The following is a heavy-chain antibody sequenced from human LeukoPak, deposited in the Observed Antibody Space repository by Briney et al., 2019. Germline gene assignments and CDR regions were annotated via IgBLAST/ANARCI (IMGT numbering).Heavy chain of an antibody. CDR3: ARKGVLRYFDWLPDSLHYYYMDV. CDR1: GFTFSSYW. Sequence: GGSLRLSCAASGFTFSSYWMSWVRQAPGNGLEWVANIKQDGSEKYYVDSVKGRFTISRDNAKNSLYLQMNSLRAEDTAVYYCARKGVLRYFDWLPDSLHYYYMDVWGKGTTVTISS. V-gene: IGHV3-7*01. CDR2: IKQDGSEK. D-gene: IGHD3-9*01. J-gene: IGHJ6*03.